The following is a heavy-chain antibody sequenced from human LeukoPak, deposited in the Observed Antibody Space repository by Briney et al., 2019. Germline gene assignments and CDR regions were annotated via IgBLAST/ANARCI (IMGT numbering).Heavy chain of an antibody. CDR3: ARVDTVMAYYFAL. Sequence: PGGCLRLSCAASGFTVSTNCMTWVRQAPGKGLEWVSTIYSGGTTYYADSVMGRFTISRHNSRNTLYLQMNSLRAEDTAVYYCARVDTVMAYYFALWGQGSLVTVSS. D-gene: IGHD5-18*01. V-gene: IGHV3-53*04. J-gene: IGHJ4*02. CDR2: IYSGGTT. CDR1: GFTVSTNC.